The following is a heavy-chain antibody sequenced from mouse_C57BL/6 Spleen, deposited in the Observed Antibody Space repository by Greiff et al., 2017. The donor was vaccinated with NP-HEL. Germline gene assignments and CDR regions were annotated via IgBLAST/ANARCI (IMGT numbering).Heavy chain of an antibody. CDR2: ISDGGSYT. Sequence: EVQVVESGGGLVKPGGSLKLSCAASGFTFSSYAMSWVRQTPEKRLEWVATISDGGSYTYYPDNVKGRFTISRDNAKNNLYLQMSHLKSEDTAMYYCARDGGSSGSAWFAYWGQGTLVTVSA. J-gene: IGHJ3*01. V-gene: IGHV5-4*01. CDR1: GFTFSSYA. CDR3: ARDGGSSGSAWFAY. D-gene: IGHD3-2*02.